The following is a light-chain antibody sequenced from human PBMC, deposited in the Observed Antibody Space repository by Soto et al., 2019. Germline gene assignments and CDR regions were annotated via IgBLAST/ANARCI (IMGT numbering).Light chain of an antibody. Sequence: QSALTQPASVSGSPGQSITISCTGTSSDVGGYNFVSWYQQQPGTATKLMNYEVPDRPSGVSNRFSGSKSGSTASLTISGLQADDEADYCGSSYNSMNTLAFGGGTKLTVL. CDR3: SSYNSMNTLA. CDR1: SSDVGGYNF. J-gene: IGLJ2*01. CDR2: EVP. V-gene: IGLV2-14*01.